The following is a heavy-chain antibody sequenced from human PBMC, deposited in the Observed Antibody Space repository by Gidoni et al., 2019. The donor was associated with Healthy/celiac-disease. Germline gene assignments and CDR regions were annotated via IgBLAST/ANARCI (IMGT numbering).Heavy chain of an antibody. J-gene: IGHJ3*02. D-gene: IGHD3-10*01. CDR1: GGSISSYY. V-gene: IGHV4-59*08. CDR2: IYYSGST. Sequence: QVQLQESGPGLVKLSETLSLTCTVSGGSISSYYWSWIRQPPGKGLEWIGYIYYSGSTNYNPSLKSRVTIPVDTSKNQFSLKLSSVTAADTAVYYCARRRGLSGAFDIWGQGTMVTVSS. CDR3: ARRRGLSGAFDI.